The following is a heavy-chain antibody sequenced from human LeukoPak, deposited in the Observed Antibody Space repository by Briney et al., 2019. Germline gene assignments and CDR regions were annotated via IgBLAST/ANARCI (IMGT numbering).Heavy chain of an antibody. CDR3: ARDLKRDSGDPSISDY. CDR1: GFTFSGYG. D-gene: IGHD7-27*01. CDR2: ISSTSYYI. J-gene: IGHJ4*02. V-gene: IGHV3-21*01. Sequence: GGSLRLSCAASGFTFSGYGMNWVRQAPGKGLEWVSSISSTSYYIYYADSVKGRFTISRDNAKNSLFLQMNSLRAEDTAVYYCARDLKRDSGDPSISDYWGQGTLVTVSS.